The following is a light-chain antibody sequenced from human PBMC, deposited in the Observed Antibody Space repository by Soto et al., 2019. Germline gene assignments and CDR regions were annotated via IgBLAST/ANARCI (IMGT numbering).Light chain of an antibody. V-gene: IGKV3-11*01. J-gene: IGKJ1*01. CDR1: QSVSSY. Sequence: EIVLTQSPATLSLSPGERATLSCRASQSVSSYLAWYQQKPGQAPRLLIYDASNRATGIPARFSGSGSGTDFTLTISSLEPEDFAVYYCQQRSNWPRTFGQGTKVDSK. CDR2: DAS. CDR3: QQRSNWPRT.